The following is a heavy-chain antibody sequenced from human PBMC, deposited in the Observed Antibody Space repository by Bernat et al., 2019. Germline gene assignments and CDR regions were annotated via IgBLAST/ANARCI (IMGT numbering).Heavy chain of an antibody. CDR1: GFTFSSYG. Sequence: EVQLLESGGGLVQPGGSLRLSCAASGFTFSSYGMSWVRQAPGKGLEWVSAISGSGGETYYADSGKGRCTISRDNSKNTLYLQMNSLSAEDTAVYYCAKRNLYNDGWYDFWGQGTLVTVSS. CDR2: ISGSGGET. D-gene: IGHD6-19*01. CDR3: AKRNLYNDGWYDF. J-gene: IGHJ4*02. V-gene: IGHV3-23*01.